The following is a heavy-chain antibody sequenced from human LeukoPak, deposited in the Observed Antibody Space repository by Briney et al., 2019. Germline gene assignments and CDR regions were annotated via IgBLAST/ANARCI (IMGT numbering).Heavy chain of an antibody. D-gene: IGHD4-23*01. J-gene: IGHJ6*03. V-gene: IGHV4-59*06. Sequence: SETLSLTCTVSGGSISSYYWSWIRQPPGKGLEWIGYIYYSGSTYYNPSLKSRVTISVDTSKNQFSLKLSSVTAADTAVYYCARSTVVTHYYYYYMDVWGKGTTVTVSS. CDR2: IYYSGST. CDR1: GGSISSYY. CDR3: ARSTVVTHYYYYYMDV.